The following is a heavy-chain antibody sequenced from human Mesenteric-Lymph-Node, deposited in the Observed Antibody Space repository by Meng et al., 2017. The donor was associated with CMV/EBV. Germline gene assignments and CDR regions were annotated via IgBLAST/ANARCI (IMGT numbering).Heavy chain of an antibody. CDR1: GFTFSDDW. V-gene: IGHV3-7*04. J-gene: IGHJ4*02. CDR3: ARAYCGNVACAPAY. D-gene: IGHD2-21*01. CDR2: INPDGTEE. Sequence: GESLKISCAASGFTFSDDWMTWVRQAPGKGLEWVASINPDGTEEFYVDSVKGRFTLSRDNAKNSLFLQMSTLRVEDTAVYYCARAYCGNVACAPAYWGQGTLVTVPS.